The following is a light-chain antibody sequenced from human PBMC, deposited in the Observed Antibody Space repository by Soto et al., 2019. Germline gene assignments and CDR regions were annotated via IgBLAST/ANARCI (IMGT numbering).Light chain of an antibody. V-gene: IGLV2-14*03. CDR2: DVN. CDR1: SSDIGSFTF. CDR3: SSYTSSSTHV. Sequence: QSVLTQPASVSGSPGQSITISCTGTSSDIGSFTFVSWYQQHPGKVPKLMIFDVNRRPSGVSDRFSDSKSGNTASLPISGLQAEDEGDYYCSSYTSSSTHVFGSGTKLTAL. J-gene: IGLJ1*01.